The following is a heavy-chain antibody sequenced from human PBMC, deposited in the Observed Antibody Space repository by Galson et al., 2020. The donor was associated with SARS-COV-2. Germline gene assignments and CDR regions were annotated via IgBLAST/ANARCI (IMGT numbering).Heavy chain of an antibody. D-gene: IGHD3-10*01. J-gene: IGHJ4*02. V-gene: IGHV3-21*01. CDR2: ISSSSSYI. CDR1: GFTFSSYS. CDR3: ARAYGSGRYVDY. Sequence: GGSLRLSCAASGFTFSSYSMNWVRQAPGKGLEWVSSISSSSSYIYYADSVKGRFTISSDNAKNSLYLQMNSLRAEDTAVYYCARAYGSGRYVDYWGQGTLCTVSS.